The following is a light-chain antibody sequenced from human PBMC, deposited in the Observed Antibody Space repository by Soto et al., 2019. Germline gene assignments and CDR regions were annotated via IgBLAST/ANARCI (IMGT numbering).Light chain of an antibody. CDR3: QQSYNSPLWT. Sequence: DIQMTQSPSSLSASVGDTVTITCRASQSISSYLNWYQQKPGKAPNLLIYDASSLQHGVPSRFSGSGSGTDFTLTISSLQPEDFATYYCQQSYNSPLWTFGQGTKVEIK. J-gene: IGKJ1*01. CDR1: QSISSY. CDR2: DAS. V-gene: IGKV1-39*01.